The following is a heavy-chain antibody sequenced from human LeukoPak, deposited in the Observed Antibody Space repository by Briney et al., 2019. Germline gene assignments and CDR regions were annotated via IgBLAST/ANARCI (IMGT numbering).Heavy chain of an antibody. CDR2: IKHRGST. D-gene: IGHD1-26*01. CDR1: GESFSGYY. V-gene: IGHV4-34*01. CDR3: ARGRVGSYYGGSWFHP. J-gene: IGHJ5*02. Sequence: SETLSATCADYGESFSGYYWSWMRRPPGKGLGWMGEIKHRGSTNYNPSRKGRVTISVDTSKNPFSLKLSSVTAAGTAVYYCARGRVGSYYGGSWFHPGGQGTLVTVPS.